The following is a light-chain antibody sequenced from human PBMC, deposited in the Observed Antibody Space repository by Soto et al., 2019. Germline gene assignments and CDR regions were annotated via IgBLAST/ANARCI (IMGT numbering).Light chain of an antibody. V-gene: IGKV1-9*01. CDR3: QQLNSYPPT. CDR1: QGISSY. Sequence: DIQLTQSPSFLSASVGDRVTITCRASQGISSYLAWYQQKPGKAPKLLIYAASTLQSGVPSRFSGRGSGTDFTLTISSLQPEDFATYYCQQLNSYPPTFGQGTKVEIK. J-gene: IGKJ1*01. CDR2: AAS.